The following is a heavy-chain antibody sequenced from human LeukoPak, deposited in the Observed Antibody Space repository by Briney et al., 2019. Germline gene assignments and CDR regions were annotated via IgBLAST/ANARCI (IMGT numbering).Heavy chain of an antibody. CDR2: IYPGDSDT. D-gene: IGHD1-26*01. V-gene: IGHV5-51*01. CDR1: GYSFTSYW. Sequence: GESLKISCKGSGYSFTSYWIGWVRQMPGKGLEWMVIIYPGDSDTRYSPSFQGKVTISAEKSISTAYLQWSSLKASDLAMYYCARLVEGNYYFDYWGQGTLVTVSS. J-gene: IGHJ4*02. CDR3: ARLVEGNYYFDY.